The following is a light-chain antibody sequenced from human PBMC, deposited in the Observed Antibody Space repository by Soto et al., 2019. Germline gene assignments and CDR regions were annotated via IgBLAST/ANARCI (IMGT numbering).Light chain of an antibody. V-gene: IGKV1-8*01. J-gene: IGKJ4*01. Sequence: AIRMTQSPSSFSASTGDRVTIACRASQGISSYLAWYQQKPGKAPKLLIYAASTLQSGVPSRFSGSGSGTDFTLTISCLQSKDFATYYCQQYYSYPFTFGGGTKGDNK. CDR3: QQYYSYPFT. CDR1: QGISSY. CDR2: AAS.